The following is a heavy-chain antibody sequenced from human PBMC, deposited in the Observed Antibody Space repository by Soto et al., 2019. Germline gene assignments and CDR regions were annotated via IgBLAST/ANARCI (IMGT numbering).Heavy chain of an antibody. CDR2: INSDGRST. D-gene: IGHD2-15*01. CDR1: GFTFSSYW. Sequence: EVQLVESGGGLVQPGGSLRLSCAASGFTFSSYWMHWVRQAPGKGLVWVSRINSDGRSTSYADSVKGRFTISRDNAKNTLYLQMNSLRTEDTAVYYCARGEDAGYCSGGSRSADWFDPWGQGTLVTVSS. V-gene: IGHV3-74*01. J-gene: IGHJ5*02. CDR3: ARGEDAGYCSGGSRSADWFDP.